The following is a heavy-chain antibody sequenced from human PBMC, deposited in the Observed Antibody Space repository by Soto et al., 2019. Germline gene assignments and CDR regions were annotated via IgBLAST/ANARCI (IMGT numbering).Heavy chain of an antibody. CDR3: VKGEYYYDSSGYYPFDY. D-gene: IGHD3-22*01. J-gene: IGHJ4*02. V-gene: IGHV3-48*01. CDR2: ISSSSSTI. CDR1: GFTFSSYS. Sequence: GGSLRLSCAASGFTFSSYSMNWVRQAPGKGLEWVSYISSSSSTIYYADSVKGRFTISRDNSKNTVYLQMSSLRVEDTAVYYCVKGEYYYDSSGYYPFDYWGQGT.